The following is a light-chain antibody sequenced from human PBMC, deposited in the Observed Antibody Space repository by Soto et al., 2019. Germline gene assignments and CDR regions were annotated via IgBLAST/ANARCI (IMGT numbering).Light chain of an antibody. J-gene: IGLJ2*01. CDR2: EGS. CDR3: CSFAGSGTWV. V-gene: IGLV2-23*01. CDR1: SSDIGTYNL. Sequence: QSVLTQPASVSGSPGQSITISCTGTSSDIGTYNLVSWYQQHPAEAPKLIIYEGSKRPSGVSYRFSGSKSGNSASLTISGLQAEDEADYYCCSFAGSGTWVFGGGTQLTVL.